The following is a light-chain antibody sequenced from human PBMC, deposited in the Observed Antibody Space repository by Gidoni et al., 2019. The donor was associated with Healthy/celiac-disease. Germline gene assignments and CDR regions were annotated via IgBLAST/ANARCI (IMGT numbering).Light chain of an antibody. J-gene: IGKJ3*01. CDR2: WAS. CDR1: QSVLYSSNNKNY. V-gene: IGKV4-1*01. Sequence: DIVMTQSLDSLAVPLGERATINCKSSQSVLYSSNNKNYLAWYQQKPGQPPKLLIYWASTRESGVPDRFSGSGSGTDFTLTISSLQAEDVAVYYCQQYYTIPFTFGPGTKVDIK. CDR3: QQYYTIPFT.